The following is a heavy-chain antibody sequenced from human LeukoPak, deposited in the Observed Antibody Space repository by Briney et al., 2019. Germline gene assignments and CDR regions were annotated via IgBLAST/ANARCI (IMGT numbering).Heavy chain of an antibody. J-gene: IGHJ3*02. CDR1: GGSISSYY. CDR2: IYYSGST. V-gene: IGHV4-59*12. Sequence: SETLSLTCTVSGGSISSYYWSWIRQPPGKGLEWIGYIYYSGSTNYNPSLKSRVTISVDTSKNQSSLKLSSVTAADTAVYYCARDLAVAGDAFDIWGQGTMVTVSS. CDR3: ARDLAVAGDAFDI. D-gene: IGHD6-19*01.